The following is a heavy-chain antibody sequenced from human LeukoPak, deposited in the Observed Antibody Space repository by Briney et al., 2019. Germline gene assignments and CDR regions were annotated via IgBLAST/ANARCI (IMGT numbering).Heavy chain of an antibody. CDR2: MNPNSGNT. D-gene: IGHD2-2*01. CDR1: GYTFTSYD. CDR3: ARATLKRRGYCSSTSCYPPDY. J-gene: IGHJ4*02. Sequence: ASVKVSCKASGYTFTSYDINWVRQATGQGLEWMGWMNPNSGNTGYAQKLQGRVTMTTDTSTSTAYMELRSLRSDDTAVYYCARATLKRRGYCSSTSCYPPDYWGQGTLVTVSS. V-gene: IGHV1-8*02.